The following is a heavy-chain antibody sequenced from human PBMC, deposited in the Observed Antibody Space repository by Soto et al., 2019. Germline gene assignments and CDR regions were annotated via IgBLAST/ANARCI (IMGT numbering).Heavy chain of an antibody. V-gene: IGHV4-59*08. J-gene: IGHJ4*02. Sequence: QVQLQESGPDLVKPSETLSLTCTVSGGSISSYYWSWIRQPPGKGLEWIGYIYYSGSTNYNPSLKSRVTISVDTSKNQCSLKLSSVTAADTAVYYCASHKRSAGCFDYWGQGTLVTVSS. CDR2: IYYSGST. CDR3: ASHKRSAGCFDY. CDR1: GGSISSYY. D-gene: IGHD6-13*01.